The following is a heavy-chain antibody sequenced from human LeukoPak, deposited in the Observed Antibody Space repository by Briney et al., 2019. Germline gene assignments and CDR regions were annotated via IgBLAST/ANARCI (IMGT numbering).Heavy chain of an antibody. J-gene: IGHJ4*02. CDR3: AVAGFSSSWYFY. CDR1: GFTFSSYW. Sequence: GSLRLSCAASGFTFSSYWMSLVRPAPGKGLEWVANIKQDGSEKFYVDSVKGRFTISRDDAKTSLYLQMNSLGAEDTAVYYCAVAGFSSSWYFYWGQGTLVTVSS. D-gene: IGHD6-13*01. V-gene: IGHV3-7*01. CDR2: IKQDGSEK.